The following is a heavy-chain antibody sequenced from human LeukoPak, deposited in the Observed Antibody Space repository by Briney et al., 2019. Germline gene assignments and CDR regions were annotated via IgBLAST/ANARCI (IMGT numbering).Heavy chain of an antibody. D-gene: IGHD3-10*01. J-gene: IGHJ3*02. V-gene: IGHV1-8*01. CDR1: GYTFTSYD. CDR3: AREAGPGILWFRELSRRRDAFDI. Sequence: ASVKVSCKASGYTFTSYDINWVRQVTGQGLEWMGWMNPNSGNTGYAQKFQGRVTMTRNTSISTAYMELSSLRSEDTAVYYCAREAGPGILWFRELSRRRDAFDIWGQGTMVTVSS. CDR2: MNPNSGNT.